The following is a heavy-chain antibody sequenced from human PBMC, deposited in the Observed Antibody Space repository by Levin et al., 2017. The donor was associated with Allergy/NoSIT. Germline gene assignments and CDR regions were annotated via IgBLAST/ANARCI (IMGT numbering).Heavy chain of an antibody. CDR2: ISSSGSTI. J-gene: IGHJ4*02. D-gene: IGHD2-15*01. CDR3: ARGSYHIVVVVAPHFADY. CDR1: GFTFSSYE. Sequence: GESLKISCAASGFTFSSYEMNWVRQAPGKGLEWVSYISSSGSTIYYADSVKGRFTISRDNAKNSLYLQMNSLRAEDTAVYYCARGSYHIVVVVAPHFADYWGQGTLVTVSS. V-gene: IGHV3-48*03.